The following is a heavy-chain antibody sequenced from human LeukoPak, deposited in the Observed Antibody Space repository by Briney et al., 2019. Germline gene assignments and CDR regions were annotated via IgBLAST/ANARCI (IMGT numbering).Heavy chain of an antibody. Sequence: PSGTLSLTCAVYGGSFSGYYWSWIRQPPGKGLEWIGEINHSGSTNYNPSLKSRVTISVDTSKNQFSLKLSSVTAADTAVYYCARGYCSGGSCYDFDYWGQGTLVTVSS. D-gene: IGHD2-15*01. CDR1: GGSFSGYY. V-gene: IGHV4-34*01. CDR2: INHSGST. J-gene: IGHJ4*02. CDR3: ARGYCSGGSCYDFDY.